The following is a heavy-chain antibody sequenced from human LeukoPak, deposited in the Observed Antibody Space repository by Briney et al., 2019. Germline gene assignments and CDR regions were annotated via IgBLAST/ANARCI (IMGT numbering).Heavy chain of an antibody. CDR1: GFTFSSYS. D-gene: IGHD3-22*01. CDR3: VRDGAYYDSAPYNFDY. V-gene: IGHV3-21*01. Sequence: GGSLRLSCAASGFTFSSYSINWVRQAPGKGPEWISFISNTNTYINYADSVKGRFTISRDNAKNSLYLQMTSLRAEDTAVYYCVRDGAYYDSAPYNFDYWGQGTLVAVSS. CDR2: ISNTNTYI. J-gene: IGHJ4*02.